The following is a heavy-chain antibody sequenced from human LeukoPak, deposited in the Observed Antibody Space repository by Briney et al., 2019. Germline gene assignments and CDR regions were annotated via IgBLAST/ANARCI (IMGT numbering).Heavy chain of an antibody. Sequence: GGSLRLSCSASGFTFSSYAMHWVRQAPGKGLEYVSAISSNGGSTYYADSVKGRFTISRDNSKNTLYLQMGRLRAEDMAVYYCAREREGWQQLVDYWGQGTLVTVSS. D-gene: IGHD6-13*01. V-gene: IGHV3-64*02. CDR1: GFTFSSYA. CDR2: ISSNGGST. CDR3: AREREGWQQLVDY. J-gene: IGHJ4*02.